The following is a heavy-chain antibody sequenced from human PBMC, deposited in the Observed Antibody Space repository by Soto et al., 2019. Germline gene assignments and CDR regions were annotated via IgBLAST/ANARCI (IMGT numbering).Heavy chain of an antibody. D-gene: IGHD6-19*01. CDR1: GLTFSSYS. V-gene: IGHV3-21*01. Sequence: PGGSMGLSCAASGLTFSSYSMNWVRKAPGKGLEWVSSISSSSSYIYYADSVKGRFTISRDNAKNSLYLQMNSLRAEDTAVYYCARDQRSSSGWTYYYYYYGMDVWGQGTTVTVSS. CDR2: ISSSSSYI. CDR3: ARDQRSSSGWTYYYYYYGMDV. J-gene: IGHJ6*02.